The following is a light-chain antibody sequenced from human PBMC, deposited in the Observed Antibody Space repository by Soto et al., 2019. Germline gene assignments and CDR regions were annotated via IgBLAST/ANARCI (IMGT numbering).Light chain of an antibody. CDR1: SSDVGGYNY. V-gene: IGLV2-14*01. CDR2: EVN. J-gene: IGLJ3*02. Sequence: QSVLTQPASVSGSPGQSITISCTGTSSDVGGYNYVSWYQQHPGKAPKLMIYEVNNRPSGVSNRFSGSKSGNTASLTISGLQAEDEADYYCSSYTSSSPDWVFGGGTKLTVL. CDR3: SSYTSSSPDWV.